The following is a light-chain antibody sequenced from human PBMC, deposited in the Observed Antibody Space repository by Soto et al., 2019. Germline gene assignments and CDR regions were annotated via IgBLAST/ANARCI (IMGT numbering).Light chain of an antibody. V-gene: IGKV1-5*01. CDR3: QHYKTYSWT. CDR2: DAS. CDR1: QSISSW. J-gene: IGKJ1*01. Sequence: DIQITPSPSPPSSSLGSRIPLTCRASQSISSWLAWYQQKPGKAPKLLICDASTLESGVPSRFSGSGSGTEFTLTISSLQPDDFATYYCQHYKTYSWTFGQGTKVDIK.